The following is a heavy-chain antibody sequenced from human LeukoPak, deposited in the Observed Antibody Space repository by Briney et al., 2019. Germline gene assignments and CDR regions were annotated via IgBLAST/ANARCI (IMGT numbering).Heavy chain of an antibody. V-gene: IGHV1-69*06. CDR3: AITIFGVVTFDY. D-gene: IGHD3-3*01. J-gene: IGHJ4*02. Sequence: ASVKVSCKASGGTFSSYAISWVRQAPAQGLELMGGIIPIFGTANYAQKFQGRVTITADKSTSTAYMELSSLRSEDTAVYYCAITIFGVVTFDYWGQGTLVTVSS. CDR1: GGTFSSYA. CDR2: IIPIFGTA.